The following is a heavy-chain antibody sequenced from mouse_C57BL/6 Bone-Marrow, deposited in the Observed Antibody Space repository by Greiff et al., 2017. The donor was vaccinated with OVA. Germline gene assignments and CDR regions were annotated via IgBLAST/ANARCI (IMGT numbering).Heavy chain of an antibody. V-gene: IGHV5-4*01. CDR1: GFTFSSYA. CDR3: ARDGDGNDGAY. J-gene: IGHJ3*01. D-gene: IGHD2-2*01. CDR2: ISDGGSYT. Sequence: EVKLVESGGGLVKPGGSLKLSCAASGFTFSSYAMSWVRQTPEKRLEWVATISDGGSYTYYPDNVKGRFTISRDNAKNNLYLQMSHLKSEDTAMYYCARDGDGNDGAYWGQGTLVTVSA.